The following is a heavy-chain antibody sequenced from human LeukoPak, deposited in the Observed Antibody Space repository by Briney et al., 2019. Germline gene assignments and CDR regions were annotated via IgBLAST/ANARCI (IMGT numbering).Heavy chain of an antibody. CDR3: ANSPYDILTVPFDY. D-gene: IGHD3-9*01. Sequence: GGSLRLSCAASGFTFSSYSMNWVRQAPGKGLEWVSSISSSSSYIYYADSVKGRFTISRDNAKNSLYLQMNSLRAEDTAVYYCANSPYDILTVPFDYWGQGTPVTVSS. CDR2: ISSSSSYI. V-gene: IGHV3-21*01. CDR1: GFTFSSYS. J-gene: IGHJ4*02.